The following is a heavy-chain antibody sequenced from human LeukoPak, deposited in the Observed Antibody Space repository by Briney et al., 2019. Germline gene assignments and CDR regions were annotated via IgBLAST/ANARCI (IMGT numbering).Heavy chain of an antibody. D-gene: IGHD3-22*01. CDR1: EFTVSGNH. CDR3: ARGGSYYYDSSDYYHDY. J-gene: IGHJ4*02. CDR2: ISSSGSYI. Sequence: GGSLRLSCAASEFTVSGNHMTWVRQAPGKGLEWVSSISSSGSYIYYANSLKGRFTISRANAKNSLYLQMNSLRAEDTAVYYCARGGSYYYDSSDYYHDYWGQGTLVTVSS. V-gene: IGHV3-21*01.